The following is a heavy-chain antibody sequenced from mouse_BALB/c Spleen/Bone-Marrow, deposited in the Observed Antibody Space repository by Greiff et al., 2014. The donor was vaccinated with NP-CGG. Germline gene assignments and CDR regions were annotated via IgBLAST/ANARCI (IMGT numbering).Heavy chain of an antibody. Sequence: QVQLQQSRAELARPGASVKMSCKASGYTFTSYTIQWVKRRPGQGLEWVGYIVPSSGYTDCNQYFKDKTTLTADKSSSTAYMQLSSLTSADSAVYYCAREARTGTWFAYWGQGTLVTVSA. J-gene: IGHJ3*01. CDR1: GYTFTSYT. CDR2: IVPSSGYT. V-gene: IGHV1-4*02. D-gene: IGHD4-1*01. CDR3: AREARTGTWFAY.